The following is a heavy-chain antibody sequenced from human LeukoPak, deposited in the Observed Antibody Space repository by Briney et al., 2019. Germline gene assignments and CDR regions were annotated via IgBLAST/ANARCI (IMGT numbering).Heavy chain of an antibody. Sequence: GGSLRLSCAASGFTVSTNYMSWVRQAPGKGLEWVSVIYSGDNTYYADSVKGRFTISRDISKNTLYLQMNSLRAEDTAVYYCAKSAKYDNIVVVTASGGHYFDYWGQGTLVTVSS. J-gene: IGHJ4*02. CDR1: GFTVSTNY. V-gene: IGHV3-66*01. D-gene: IGHD2-21*02. CDR2: IYSGDNT. CDR3: AKSAKYDNIVVVTASGGHYFDY.